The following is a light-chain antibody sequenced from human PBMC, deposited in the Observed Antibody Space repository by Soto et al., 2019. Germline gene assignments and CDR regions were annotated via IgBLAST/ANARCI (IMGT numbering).Light chain of an antibody. CDR2: GAS. CDR1: HSVSSTF. CDR3: QQRSNCPPT. J-gene: IGKJ1*01. Sequence: DTVLTQSPGTLSLSPGETATLTCSASHSVSSTFLAWYQQKPGQAPTLLIYGASSRATGIPDRFSGSGSGTDVTLTIARLEPADFAVYCCQQRSNCPPTFGQGTKVDIK. V-gene: IGKV3D-20*02.